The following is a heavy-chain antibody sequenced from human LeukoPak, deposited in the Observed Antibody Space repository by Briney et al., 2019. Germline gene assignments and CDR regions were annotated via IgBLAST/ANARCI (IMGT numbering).Heavy chain of an antibody. Sequence: GRSLRLSCAASGFSFRSYAMHWVRQAPGKGLEWVAVVSSDGSNKYYADSVKGRFTISRDNSKNTVYLQMNSLRAEDTAVYYCARGPNSNWSGLDFWGQGTLLTVSS. CDR3: ARGPNSNWSGLDF. V-gene: IGHV3-30*04. CDR1: GFSFRSYA. D-gene: IGHD6-6*01. J-gene: IGHJ4*02. CDR2: VSSDGSNK.